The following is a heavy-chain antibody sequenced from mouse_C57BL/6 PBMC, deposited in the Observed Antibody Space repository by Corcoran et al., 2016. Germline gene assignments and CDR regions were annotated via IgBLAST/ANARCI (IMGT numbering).Heavy chain of an antibody. CDR1: GYTFTDYY. J-gene: IGHJ2*01. D-gene: IGHD2-3*01. Sequence: EVQLQQSGPELVKPGASVKISCKASGYTFTDYYMNWVKQSHGKSLEWIGDINPNNGGTSYNQKFKGKATLTVDKSSSTAYMELRSLTSEDSAVYYCGSRIYDGYFDYWGQGTTLTVSS. CDR3: GSRIYDGYFDY. CDR2: INPNNGGT. V-gene: IGHV1-26*01.